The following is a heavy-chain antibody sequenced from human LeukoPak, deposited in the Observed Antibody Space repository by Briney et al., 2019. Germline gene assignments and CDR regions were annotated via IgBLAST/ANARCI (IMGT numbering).Heavy chain of an antibody. D-gene: IGHD5-18*01. J-gene: IGHJ4*02. V-gene: IGHV3-23*01. Sequence: GGSLRLSCAESGFTFSSYGMSWVRQAPGKGLEWVSSLSGSGGSTYYAESVKGRFTISRDNPKNPQDLQMNSRRDEETAIYYCARRATTERGHSYGLDSWGQGTLVTVSS. CDR3: ARRATTERGHSYGLDS. CDR1: GFTFSSYG. CDR2: LSGSGGST.